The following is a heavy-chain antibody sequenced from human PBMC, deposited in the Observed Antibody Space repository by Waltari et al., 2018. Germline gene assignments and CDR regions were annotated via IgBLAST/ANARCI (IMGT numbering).Heavy chain of an antibody. Sequence: QVQLVQSGAELKMPGSSVKVSCKASGGTFSSHVISWVQQTPGQGLEWMGGIIPNLATPHYAQKFQDRVTITADESTSTAYMELRGLRADDTAVYYCASGGVVLLPAAIPRPFDPWGQGTLVIVSS. D-gene: IGHD2-2*02. J-gene: IGHJ5*02. CDR3: ASGGVVLLPAAIPRPFDP. CDR2: IIPNLATP. V-gene: IGHV1-69*12. CDR1: GGTFSSHV.